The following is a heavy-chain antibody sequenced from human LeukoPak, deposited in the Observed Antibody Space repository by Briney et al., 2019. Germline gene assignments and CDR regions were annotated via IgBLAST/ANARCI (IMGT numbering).Heavy chain of an antibody. Sequence: GGSLRLSCAASGFTFSNYSMHWVRQAPGKGLVWVSRINSDGSRTTYADSVKGRFTISRDNSKNTLCLQMNSLRAEDTAVYYCARGSPSSITMIVVVITRGPMDVWGKGTTVTVSS. V-gene: IGHV3-74*01. CDR1: GFTFSNYS. D-gene: IGHD3-22*01. CDR2: INSDGSRT. CDR3: ARGSPSSITMIVVVITRGPMDV. J-gene: IGHJ6*03.